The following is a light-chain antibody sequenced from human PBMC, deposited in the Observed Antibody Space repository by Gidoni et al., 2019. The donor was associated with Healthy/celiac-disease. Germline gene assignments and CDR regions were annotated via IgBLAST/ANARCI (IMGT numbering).Light chain of an antibody. CDR2: GAS. J-gene: IGKJ1*01. V-gene: IGKV3-15*01. CDR3: QQYNNWPPWT. CDR1: QSVSSN. Sequence: EIVMTQSPATLSVSPGERATLSCRASQSVSSNLAWYQQKPGQAPRLLIYGASTRATGIPARFSGSGPGTEFTLTISSLQSEDFAVYYCQQYNNWPPWTFXQXTKVEIK.